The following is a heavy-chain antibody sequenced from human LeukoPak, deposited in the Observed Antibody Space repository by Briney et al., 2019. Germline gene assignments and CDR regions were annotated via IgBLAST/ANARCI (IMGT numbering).Heavy chain of an antibody. CDR3: AKTPWSIAARTDAFDI. Sequence: GESLKVSCKASGYTFTGYYMHWVRQAPGQGLEWMGWINPNSGGTNYAQKFQGRVTMTRDTSISTAYMELSRLRSDDTAVYYCAKTPWSIAARTDAFDIWGQGTMVTVSS. J-gene: IGHJ3*02. D-gene: IGHD6-6*01. CDR2: INPNSGGT. V-gene: IGHV1-2*02. CDR1: GYTFTGYY.